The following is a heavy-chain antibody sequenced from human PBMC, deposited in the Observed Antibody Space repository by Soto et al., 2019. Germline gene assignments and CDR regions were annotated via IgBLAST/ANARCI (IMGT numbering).Heavy chain of an antibody. CDR1: GGSISSSNW. J-gene: IGHJ3*02. Sequence: QVQLQESGPGLVKPSGTLSLTCAVSGGSISSSNWWSWVRQPPGKGLEWIGEMYHSGSTNYNPSLKSRVTRSVYKAKKQFSLKLTSVTAADTAVYYCASLSVQGAFDIWGQGTMVTVSS. CDR2: MYHSGST. V-gene: IGHV4-4*02. D-gene: IGHD1-1*01. CDR3: ASLSVQGAFDI.